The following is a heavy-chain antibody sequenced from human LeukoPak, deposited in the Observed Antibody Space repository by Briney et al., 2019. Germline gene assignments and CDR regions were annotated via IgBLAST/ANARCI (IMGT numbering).Heavy chain of an antibody. J-gene: IGHJ4*02. D-gene: IGHD3-22*01. Sequence: GGSLRLSCASSGFTFSSYSMNWVRQAPGKGLEWVSSISSSSSYIYYTDSVKGRFTISRDNAKNSLYLQMNSLRAEDTAVYYCARGPTYDSSGYLYFDYWGQGTLVTVSS. CDR1: GFTFSSYS. V-gene: IGHV3-21*01. CDR2: ISSSSSYI. CDR3: ARGPTYDSSGYLYFDY.